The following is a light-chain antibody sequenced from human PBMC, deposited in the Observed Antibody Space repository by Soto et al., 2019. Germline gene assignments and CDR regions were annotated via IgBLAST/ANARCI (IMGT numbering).Light chain of an antibody. J-gene: IGLJ2*01. CDR2: DVS. Sequence: QSALTQPASVSGSPGQSITISCTGTGSDVGGYNYVSWYQHHPGKAPKLMIYDVSNRPSGVSNRFSGSKSGNTASLTISGLQAEDEADYYCSSYTTTSTWVFGGGTKLTVL. CDR3: SSYTTTSTWV. CDR1: GSDVGGYNY. V-gene: IGLV2-14*03.